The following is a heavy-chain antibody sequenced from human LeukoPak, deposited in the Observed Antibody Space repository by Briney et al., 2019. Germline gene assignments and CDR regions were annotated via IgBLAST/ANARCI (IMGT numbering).Heavy chain of an antibody. CDR3: AREAERRIVN. D-gene: IGHD1-1*01. J-gene: IGHJ4*02. Sequence: SETLSLTCVVSGFSISSGYYWGWIRQPPGRGLEWIVNSHPSGTTFYNSSLKSRVAMSIDTSKNQFSLKLVSVTATDTGVYYCAREAERRIVNWGQGTLVTVSS. CDR2: SHPSGTT. V-gene: IGHV4-38-2*02. CDR1: GFSISSGYY.